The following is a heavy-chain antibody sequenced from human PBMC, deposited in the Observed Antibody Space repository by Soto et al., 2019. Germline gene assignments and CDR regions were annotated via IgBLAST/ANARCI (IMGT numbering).Heavy chain of an antibody. CDR1: GGSVSSGSYY. Sequence: SETLSLTCTVSGGSVSSGSYYWSWIRQPPGKGLEWIGYIYYSGSTNYNPSLKSRVTISVDTSKNQFSLKLSSVTAADTAVYYCARDRPDYYDSSGYYPQRRYYYYGMDVWGQGSTVTGSS. J-gene: IGHJ6*02. CDR3: ARDRPDYYDSSGYYPQRRYYYYGMDV. D-gene: IGHD3-22*01. V-gene: IGHV4-61*01. CDR2: IYYSGST.